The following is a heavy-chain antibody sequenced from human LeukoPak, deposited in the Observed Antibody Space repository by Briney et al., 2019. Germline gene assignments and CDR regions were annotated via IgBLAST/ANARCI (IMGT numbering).Heavy chain of an antibody. CDR1: GYTFTSYG. Sequence: GASVKVSCKASGYTFTSYGISWVRQAPGQGLEWMGWISAYNGNTNYAQKLQGRVTMTTDTSTSTAYMELRSLRSEDSAVYYCARPPYPYYYDSSDEWAFDIWGQGTMVTVSS. D-gene: IGHD3-22*01. J-gene: IGHJ3*02. V-gene: IGHV1-18*01. CDR3: ARPPYPYYYDSSDEWAFDI. CDR2: ISAYNGNT.